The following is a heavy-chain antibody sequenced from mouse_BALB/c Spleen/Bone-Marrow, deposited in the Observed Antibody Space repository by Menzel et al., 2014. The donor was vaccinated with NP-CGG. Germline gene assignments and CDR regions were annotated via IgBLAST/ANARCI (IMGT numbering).Heavy chain of an antibody. J-gene: IGHJ2*01. CDR3: ARGGISIDY. Sequence: VKLMESGAELVRPGSSVEISCKASGYAFNIYWMNWVKQRPGQGLEWIGQIYPGDDDTDYNGKFKGKATLIADRSSSTAYMQLNSLTSEDSAVYFCARGGISIDYWGQGTTLTVSS. CDR2: IYPGDDDT. CDR1: GYAFNIYW. V-gene: IGHV1-80*01.